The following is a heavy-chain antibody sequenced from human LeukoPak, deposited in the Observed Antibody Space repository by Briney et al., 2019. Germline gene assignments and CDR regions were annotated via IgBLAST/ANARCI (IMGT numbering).Heavy chain of an antibody. V-gene: IGHV4-39*07. J-gene: IGHJ4*02. CDR3: ARRKRWLQSTAIDY. CDR2: IYYSGST. D-gene: IGHD5-24*01. Sequence: PSETLSLTCTVSGGSISSSSYYWGRIRQPPGKGLEWIGSIYYSGSTYYNPSLKSRVTISVDTSKNQFSLKLSSVTAADTAVYYCARRKRWLQSTAIDYWGQGTLVTVSS. CDR1: GGSISSSSYY.